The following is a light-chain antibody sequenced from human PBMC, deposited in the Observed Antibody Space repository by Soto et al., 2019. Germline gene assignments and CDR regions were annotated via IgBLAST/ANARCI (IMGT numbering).Light chain of an antibody. CDR1: QSVSSN. CDR2: GAS. J-gene: IGKJ1*01. V-gene: IGKV3-15*01. Sequence: EIVMTQSPATLSLSPGERATLSCRASQSVSSNLAWYQQKPGQAPRLLIYGASTRATGIPARFSGSGSGTEFTRTVSSLQSEDFAVYYCQHQGTFGQGTKVEIK. CDR3: QHQGT.